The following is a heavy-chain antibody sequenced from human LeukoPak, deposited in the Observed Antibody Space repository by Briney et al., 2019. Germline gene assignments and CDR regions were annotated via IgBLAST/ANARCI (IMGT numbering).Heavy chain of an antibody. V-gene: IGHV3-30-3*01. CDR3: ARGGTYYYDSSGYPY. J-gene: IGHJ4*02. CDR1: GFTFSSYA. Sequence: GGSLRLSCAASGFTFSSYAMHWVRQAPGKGLEWVAVISYDGSNKYYADSVKGRSTISRDNSKNTLYLQMNSLRAEDTAVYYCARGGTYYYDSSGYPYWGQGTLVTVSS. D-gene: IGHD3-22*01. CDR2: ISYDGSNK.